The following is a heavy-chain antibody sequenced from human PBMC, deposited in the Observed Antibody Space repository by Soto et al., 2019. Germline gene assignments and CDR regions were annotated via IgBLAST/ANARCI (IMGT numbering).Heavy chain of an antibody. V-gene: IGHV4-31*03. D-gene: IGHD1-26*01. CDR3: ARVRGGGPFDD. CDR1: GVSISSGGYY. Sequence: QVQLQESGPGLVKPSQTLSLTCTVSGVSISSGGYYWSWIRQHPGKGLEGIGYIYYSGSTYYNPSLKSRVTISVDTSKHTFSLKLSSVTAADTAVYYCARVRGGGPFDDWGQGTLVTVSS. J-gene: IGHJ4*02. CDR2: IYYSGST.